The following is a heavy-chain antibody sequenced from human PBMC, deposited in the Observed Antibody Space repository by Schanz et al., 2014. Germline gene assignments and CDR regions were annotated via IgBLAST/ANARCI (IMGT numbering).Heavy chain of an antibody. V-gene: IGHV1-46*01. D-gene: IGHD6-13*01. CDR2: INPSGGST. CDR1: GYTFTTYY. CDR3: ASSGAGYSSSWDFDY. J-gene: IGHJ4*02. Sequence: QVQLLQSGAEVKKPGASMKVSCKASGYTFTTYYMLWVRQAPGQGLEWMGIINPSGGSTRYGQKLRGRITVTTDTSTSTVYLELSSLRSDDTAVYYCASSGAGYSSSWDFDYWGQGTLVTVSS.